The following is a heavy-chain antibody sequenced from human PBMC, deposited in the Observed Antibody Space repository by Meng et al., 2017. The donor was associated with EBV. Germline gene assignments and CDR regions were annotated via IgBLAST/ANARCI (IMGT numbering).Heavy chain of an antibody. CDR2: FLPRLGAQ. Sequence: GQLGQAAAELQTPGSSVKVSCKSSVGSFRYYAIWWVRQAPGEGLEWLGGFLPRLGAQNYAQKFHGRVKITADESTSTHYMDLSSLRSEDTAIYYCASESGRGYTPDYWGQGTLVTVSS. CDR1: VGSFRYYA. J-gene: IGHJ4*02. CDR3: ASESGRGYTPDY. D-gene: IGHD3-10*01. V-gene: IGHV1-69*01.